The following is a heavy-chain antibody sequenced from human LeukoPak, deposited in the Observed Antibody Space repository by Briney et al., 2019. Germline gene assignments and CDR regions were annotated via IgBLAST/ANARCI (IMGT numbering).Heavy chain of an antibody. CDR3: ARGGRWLQFCDY. D-gene: IGHD5-24*01. Sequence: ASVKVSCKASGYTFTSYDINWVRQATGQGLEWMGWMNPNSGNTGYAQKFQGRVTMTRNTSISTAYMELSSLRSEDTAVYYCARGGRWLQFCDYWGQGPLVTVSS. V-gene: IGHV1-8*01. J-gene: IGHJ4*02. CDR2: MNPNSGNT. CDR1: GYTFTSYD.